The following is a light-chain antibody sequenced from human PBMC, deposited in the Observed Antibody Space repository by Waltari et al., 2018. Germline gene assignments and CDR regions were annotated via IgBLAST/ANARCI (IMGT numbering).Light chain of an antibody. CDR2: DAS. J-gene: IGKJ2*01. CDR3: QQRSNWPLHT. Sequence: EIVLTQSPATLSLSPGERATLPCRASQSVSSYLAWYQQRPGQAPRLRIYDASNRATGIPARFSGSGSGTDFTLTISTLEPEDFAVYYCQQRSNWPLHTFGQGTKLEIK. V-gene: IGKV3-11*01. CDR1: QSVSSY.